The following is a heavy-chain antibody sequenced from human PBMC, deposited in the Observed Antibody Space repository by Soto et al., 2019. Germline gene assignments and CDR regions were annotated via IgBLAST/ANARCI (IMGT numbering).Heavy chain of an antibody. CDR3: APPGGFGMDV. D-gene: IGHD5-12*01. CDR1: GYIFSNNW. Sequence: GESLKISCEASGYIFSNNWIGRVRQMPGKGLEWMGIIFPADSETRYMPSFEGRVTISADNSINTAYLQWRSLESSDTAIYYCAPPGGFGMDVWGQGTSVTVSS. J-gene: IGHJ6*02. CDR2: IFPADSET. V-gene: IGHV5-51*01.